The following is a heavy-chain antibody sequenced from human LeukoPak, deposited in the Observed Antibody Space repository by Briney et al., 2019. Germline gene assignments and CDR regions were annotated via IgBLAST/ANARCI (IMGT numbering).Heavy chain of an antibody. CDR2: ISVYNGNT. Sequence: EASVKVSCKASGYTFSNYGIIWVRQAPGQGLEWMGWISVYNGNTNYAPKLQGRVTMTTDTSTSTAHMELRSLTSDDTAVYYCARTAPGTSLGAYYYYMAVWGKGTTVTVSS. V-gene: IGHV1-18*01. J-gene: IGHJ6*03. D-gene: IGHD1/OR15-1a*01. CDR3: ARTAPGTSLGAYYYYMAV. CDR1: GYTFSNYG.